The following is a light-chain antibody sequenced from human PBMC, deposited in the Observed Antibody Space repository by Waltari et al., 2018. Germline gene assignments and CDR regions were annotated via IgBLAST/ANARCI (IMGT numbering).Light chain of an antibody. J-gene: IGKJ4*01. CDR2: RAS. Sequence: DIQLTQSPSTLSASVGDRVTITCRVSQSIYSWLAWYQQKPEKAPKLLIYRASSLESGVPSRFSGSGSGTEFTLTISSLQPDDLATYYCQQYNSYSPVTFGGGTKVEIK. CDR3: QQYNSYSPVT. V-gene: IGKV1-5*03. CDR1: QSIYSW.